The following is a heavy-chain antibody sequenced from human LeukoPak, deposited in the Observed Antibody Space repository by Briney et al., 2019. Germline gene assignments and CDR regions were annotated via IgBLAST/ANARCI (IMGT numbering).Heavy chain of an antibody. V-gene: IGHV3-7*01. J-gene: IGHJ4*02. D-gene: IGHD6-13*01. CDR1: GCTFSSYW. CDR2: INQDGGQK. CDR3: AREGTPYSSDY. Sequence: GWSLRLSCTASGCTFSSYWMSGVRQAPWKGLEGVANINQDGGQKNYMDSVKGRFTVSRDNAGNSLFLQMNSLRVEDTAVYYCAREGTPYSSDYWGQGTLITVSS.